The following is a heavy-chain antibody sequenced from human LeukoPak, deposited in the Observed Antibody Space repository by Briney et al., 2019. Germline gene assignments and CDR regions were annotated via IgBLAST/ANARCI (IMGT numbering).Heavy chain of an antibody. V-gene: IGHV3-30*02. Sequence: GGSLRPSCIASGFTFSSYGMHWVRQAPGKGLEWVAFIRYDGSNKYYADSVKGRFTISRDNSKNTLYLQMNSLRAEDTAVYYCARGGWWEDAFDIWGQGTMVTVSS. CDR1: GFTFSSYG. CDR3: ARGGWWEDAFDI. J-gene: IGHJ3*02. D-gene: IGHD1-26*01. CDR2: IRYDGSNK.